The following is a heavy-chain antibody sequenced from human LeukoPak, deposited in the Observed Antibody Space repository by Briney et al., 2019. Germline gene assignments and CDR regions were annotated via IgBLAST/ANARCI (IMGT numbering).Heavy chain of an antibody. CDR1: GGSISSGSYY. CDR2: IYYTGNT. V-gene: IGHV4-61*01. D-gene: IGHD2-2*03. J-gene: IGHJ6*02. Sequence: PSETLSLTCTVSGGSISSGSYYWSWIRQPPGKGLEWIGYIYYTGNTNYNPSLKSRVTISVDTSKNQFSLKLSSVTAADTALYYCARSPVDIVVVPAAFYMDVWGQGTTVTVSS. CDR3: ARSPVDIVVVPAAFYMDV.